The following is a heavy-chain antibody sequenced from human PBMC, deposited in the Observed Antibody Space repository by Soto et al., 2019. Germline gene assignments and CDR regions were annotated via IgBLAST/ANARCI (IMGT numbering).Heavy chain of an antibody. J-gene: IGHJ4*02. Sequence: SETLSLTCTVSGGSISSGDYYWSWIRQPPGKGLEWIGYIYYSGSTYYNPSLKSRVTISVDTSKNQFSLKLSSVTAADTAVYYCARALGYYDSSGYSKFDYWGQGTLVTVSS. D-gene: IGHD3-22*01. V-gene: IGHV4-30-4*01. CDR2: IYYSGST. CDR3: ARALGYYDSSGYSKFDY. CDR1: GGSISSGDYY.